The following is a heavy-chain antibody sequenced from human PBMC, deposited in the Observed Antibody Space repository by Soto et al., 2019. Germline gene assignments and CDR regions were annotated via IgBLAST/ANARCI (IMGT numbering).Heavy chain of an antibody. CDR2: IYYSGST. CDR3: ARIPVDTSILYCFET. Sequence: SETLSLTCTVSGGSVSSGDYSWSWIRQPPGKGLDWIGNIYYSGSTNYNPSLKSRATISVDTSKNQFSLKVNSATAADTAVYYCARIPVDTSILYCFETWGQGTLVTVSS. D-gene: IGHD5-18*01. V-gene: IGHV4-61*08. CDR1: GGSVSSGDYS. J-gene: IGHJ5*02.